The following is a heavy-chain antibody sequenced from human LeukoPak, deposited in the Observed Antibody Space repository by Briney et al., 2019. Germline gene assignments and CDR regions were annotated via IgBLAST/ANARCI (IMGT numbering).Heavy chain of an antibody. CDR3: ARRGTVTTERFDY. Sequence: SETLSLTCAVYGGSFSGNYWSWIRQPPGKGLEWIGEITQSGTTKYNPSLKSRVTISVDTSKNQFSLKLSSVTAADTAVYYCARRGTVTTERFDYWGQGTLVTVSS. D-gene: IGHD4-11*01. V-gene: IGHV4-34*01. CDR1: GGSFSGNY. J-gene: IGHJ4*02. CDR2: ITQSGTT.